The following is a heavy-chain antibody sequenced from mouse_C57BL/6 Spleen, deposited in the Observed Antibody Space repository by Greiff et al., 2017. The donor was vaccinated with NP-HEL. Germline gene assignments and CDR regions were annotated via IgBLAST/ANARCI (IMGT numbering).Heavy chain of an antibody. CDR3: GGLLWYFDV. CDR1: GYSITSGYY. D-gene: IGHD2-3*01. CDR2: ISYDGSN. J-gene: IGHJ1*03. Sequence: ESGPGLVKPSQSLSLTCSVTGYSITSGYYWNWIRQFPGNKLEWMGYISYDGSNNYNPSLKNRISITRDTSKNQFFLKLNSVTTEDTATYYCGGLLWYFDVWGTGTTVTVSS. V-gene: IGHV3-6*01.